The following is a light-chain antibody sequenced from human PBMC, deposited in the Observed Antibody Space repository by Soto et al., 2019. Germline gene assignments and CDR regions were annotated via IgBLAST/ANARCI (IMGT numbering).Light chain of an antibody. Sequence: EIVLTQSRGTLSLSPGDRATLSCRASQSVSNNYLAWYQQKPGQAPRLLISGASKRATGIPDRFSGSGSGTDVTLTTSRLAPEAFAVYCCQPYGRSGKFGKGPKVDIK. V-gene: IGKV3-20*01. CDR2: GAS. CDR3: QPYGRSGK. J-gene: IGKJ1*01. CDR1: QSVSNNY.